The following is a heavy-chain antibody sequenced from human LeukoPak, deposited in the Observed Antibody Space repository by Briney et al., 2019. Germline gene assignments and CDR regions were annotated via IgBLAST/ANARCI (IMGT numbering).Heavy chain of an antibody. D-gene: IGHD3-22*01. Sequence: SQTLSLTCAVSGGSISSGGYSWSWIRQPPGKGLEWIGYIYYSGSTYYNPSLKSRVTISVDTSKNQFSLKLSSVTAAGTAVYYCARGGWNKFDYWGQGTLVTVSS. V-gene: IGHV4-30-4*07. CDR3: ARGGWNKFDY. CDR2: IYYSGST. CDR1: GGSISSGGYS. J-gene: IGHJ4*02.